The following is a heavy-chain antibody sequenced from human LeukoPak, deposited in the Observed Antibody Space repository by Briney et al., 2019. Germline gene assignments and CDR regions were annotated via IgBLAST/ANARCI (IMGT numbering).Heavy chain of an antibody. Sequence: PGRTPRLSPAASGFTFTISAMHWGPEAPGQGLEWVAVISYDASNTDYADSVKDRFTISRDNSKNTLYLQMNSLRAEYTAVYYCARPYGSGSEYYYYGMDVWGKGTTVTVSS. CDR2: ISYDASNT. V-gene: IGHV3-30*04. CDR1: GFTFTISA. CDR3: ARPYGSGSEYYYYGMDV. J-gene: IGHJ6*04. D-gene: IGHD3-10*01.